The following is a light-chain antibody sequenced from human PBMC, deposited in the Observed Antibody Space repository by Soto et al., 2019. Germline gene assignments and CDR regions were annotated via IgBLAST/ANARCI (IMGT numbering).Light chain of an antibody. CDR2: KAS. J-gene: IGKJ1*01. Sequence: DIQVTQSPSTLSASVGDRVTINCRASQNINNLLAWYQQKSGKAPKLLIYKASNLESGVPSRFSGSGSGIELTLTISSLQTEDFVTYYCQQYGANSPWTFGQGTKVEIK. CDR3: QQYGANSPWT. CDR1: QNINNL. V-gene: IGKV1-5*03.